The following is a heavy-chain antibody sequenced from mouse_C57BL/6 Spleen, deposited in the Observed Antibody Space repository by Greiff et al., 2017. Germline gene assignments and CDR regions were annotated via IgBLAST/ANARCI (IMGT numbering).Heavy chain of an antibody. V-gene: IGHV1-64*01. CDR1: GYTFTSYW. CDR2: IHPNSGST. CDR3: ARGYDYAMDY. Sequence: QVQLQQPGAELVKPGASVKLSCKASGYTFTSYWMHWVKQRPGQGLEWIGMIHPNSGSTNYNEKFKSKVTLAVDKSSSTAYMQISSLTSEDSAVYYCARGYDYAMDYWGQGTSVTVSS. D-gene: IGHD2-2*01. J-gene: IGHJ4*01.